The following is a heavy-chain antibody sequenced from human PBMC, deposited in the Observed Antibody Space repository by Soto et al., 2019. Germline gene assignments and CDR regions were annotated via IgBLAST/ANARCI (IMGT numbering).Heavy chain of an antibody. CDR1: GGTFSSYA. D-gene: IGHD6-6*01. J-gene: IGHJ6*02. V-gene: IGHV1-69*06. CDR2: IITIFGTA. Sequence: QVQLVQSGAEVKKPGSSVKVSCKASGGTFSSYAISWVRQAPGQGLEWMGGIITIFGTANYEQKFQGRVRITADKSTSTAYMELSSLRSEDTAVYYCAIRGIADRDVYYGMDVWGQGTTVTVSS. CDR3: AIRGIADRDVYYGMDV.